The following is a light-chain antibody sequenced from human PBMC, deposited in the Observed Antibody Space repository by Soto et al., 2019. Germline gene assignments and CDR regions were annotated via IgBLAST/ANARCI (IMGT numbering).Light chain of an antibody. J-gene: IGKJ1*01. Sequence: DIQMNQSPSSLSASVGDRVTITCRTSQSISTYLNWFQQKPGKAPQLLIYAASSLQSGVPSRFTGSGSGTDFTLTISSLQPEDFATYYCQQSYSTVSWTFGQGTKVEIK. CDR1: QSISTY. CDR3: QQSYSTVSWT. CDR2: AAS. V-gene: IGKV1-39*01.